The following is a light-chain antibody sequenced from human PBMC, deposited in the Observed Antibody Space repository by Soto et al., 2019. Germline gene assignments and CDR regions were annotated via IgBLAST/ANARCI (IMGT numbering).Light chain of an antibody. CDR1: QSVSYN. Sequence: EIVMTQSPATVSVSPGETATLSCRASQSVSYNLAWYQQKPGQGLRLLIYGAFTRATGIPARFSSSGSGTEFTLTISSLQSEDFAVYYCQQHKNWPPLTFGGGTKVEIK. CDR2: GAF. V-gene: IGKV3-15*01. CDR3: QQHKNWPPLT. J-gene: IGKJ4*01.